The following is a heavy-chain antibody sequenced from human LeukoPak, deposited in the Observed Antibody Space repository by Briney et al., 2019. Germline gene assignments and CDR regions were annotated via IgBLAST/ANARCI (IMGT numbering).Heavy chain of an antibody. CDR2: ISSSGSTI. J-gene: IGHJ3*02. D-gene: IGHD3/OR15-3a*01. V-gene: IGHV3-11*01. CDR1: GFTFSDYY. CDR3: ARAFRRFRTSGLYAFDI. Sequence: GGSLRLSCAASGFTFSDYYMSWIRQAPGKGLEWVSYISSSGSTIYYADSVKGRFTISRDNAKNSLYLQMNSLRAEDTAVYYCARAFRRFRTSGLYAFDIWGQGTMVTVSS.